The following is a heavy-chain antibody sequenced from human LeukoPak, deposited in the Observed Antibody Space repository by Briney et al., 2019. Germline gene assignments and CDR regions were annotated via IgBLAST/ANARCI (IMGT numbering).Heavy chain of an antibody. V-gene: IGHV4-34*01. Sequence: PSETLSLTCAVYGGSLSGSYWSWIRQPPGKGLEWIGEINHSGSTNYNPSLKSRVTISVDTSKNQFSLKLSSVTAADTAVYYCAREFNYDILTGYSAYFDYWGQGTLVTVSS. D-gene: IGHD3-9*01. J-gene: IGHJ4*02. CDR1: GGSLSGSY. CDR3: AREFNYDILTGYSAYFDY. CDR2: INHSGST.